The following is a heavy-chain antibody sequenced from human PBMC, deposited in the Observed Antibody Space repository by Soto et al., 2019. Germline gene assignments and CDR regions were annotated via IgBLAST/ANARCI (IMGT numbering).Heavy chain of an antibody. CDR2: MNPNSGNT. V-gene: IGHV1-8*01. Sequence: ASVKVSCKASGYTFTSYDITWVRQATGQGLEWMGWMNPNSGNTGYAQKFQGRVTMTRNTSISTAYMELSSLRSEDTAVYYCARVGVVCSGGSCYSFDTSWFDPWGQGTLVTVSS. CDR3: ARVGVVCSGGSCYSFDTSWFDP. J-gene: IGHJ5*02. D-gene: IGHD2-15*01. CDR1: GYTFTSYD.